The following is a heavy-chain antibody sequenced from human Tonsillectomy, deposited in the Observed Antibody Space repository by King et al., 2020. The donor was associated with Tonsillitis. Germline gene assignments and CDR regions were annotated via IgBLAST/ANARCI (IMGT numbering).Heavy chain of an antibody. D-gene: IGHD3-16*02. V-gene: IGHV3-9*01. CDR1: GFTFDDYG. CDR2: ISWNSGSI. J-gene: IGHJ4*02. Sequence: VQLVESGGGLVQPGRSLRLSCAASGFTFDDYGMHWVRQTPGKGLVWVSGISWNSGSIGYADSVKGRFTISRDKAKNYLYLQMNSLRAEDTALYYCAKDMTFGRVIVMPDYWGQGTLVTVSS. CDR3: AKDMTFGRVIVMPDY.